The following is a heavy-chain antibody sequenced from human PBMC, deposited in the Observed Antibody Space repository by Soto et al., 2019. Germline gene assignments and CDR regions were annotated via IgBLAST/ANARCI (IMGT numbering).Heavy chain of an antibody. D-gene: IGHD6-19*01. CDR1: GCTFSSYA. Sequence: GASVKVSCKASGCTFSSYAISWVRQAPGQGLEWMGGIIPIFGTANYAQKFQGRVTITADESTSTAYMELSSLRSEDTAVYYCARESGIIAVAGHNWFDPWGQGTLVTVSS. CDR3: ARESGIIAVAGHNWFDP. J-gene: IGHJ5*02. CDR2: IIPIFGTA. V-gene: IGHV1-69*13.